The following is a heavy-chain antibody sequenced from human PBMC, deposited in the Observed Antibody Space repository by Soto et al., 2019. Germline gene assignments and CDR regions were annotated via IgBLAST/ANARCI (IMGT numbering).Heavy chain of an antibody. CDR3: AGGYRENYFYAMDV. CDR1: GGSFGKYG. CDR2: IIPMFGIG. V-gene: IGHV1-69*01. Sequence: QVQLVQSGAEVKMPGSSVRVSCKASGGSFGKYGISWVRQAPGQGLEWMGGIIPMFGIGNYAEKFLGRVKITADEYTSTSHMELSSLRSEDTAVYFCAGGYRENYFYAMDVWGQGTKVTVSS. J-gene: IGHJ6*02. D-gene: IGHD1-26*01.